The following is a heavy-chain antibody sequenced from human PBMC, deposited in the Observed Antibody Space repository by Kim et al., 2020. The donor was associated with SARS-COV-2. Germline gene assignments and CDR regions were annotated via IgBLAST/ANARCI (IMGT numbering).Heavy chain of an antibody. CDR2: IKSKTDGGTT. CDR3: TTDRSFDWFRGAVG. D-gene: IGHD3-9*01. Sequence: GGSLRLSCAASGFTFSNAWMSWVRQAPGKGLEWVGRIKSKTDGGTTDYAAPVKGRFTISRDDSKNTLYLQMNSLKTEDTAVYYCTTDRSFDWFRGAVGWGQGTLVTVSS. V-gene: IGHV3-15*01. CDR1: GFTFSNAW. J-gene: IGHJ4*02.